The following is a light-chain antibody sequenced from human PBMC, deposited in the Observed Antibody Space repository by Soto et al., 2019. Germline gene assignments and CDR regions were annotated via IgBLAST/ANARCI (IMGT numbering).Light chain of an antibody. CDR2: AAS. V-gene: IGKV1D-12*01. CDR1: QDISVW. CDR3: QQANRFPRT. Sequence: DIQMTQSPSSVSASVGDRVTITCRASQDISVWLAWYQQKPGKAPKLLIYAASNLQTGVPSRFSGSGSGTDFTLSINSLQPEDFATYYCQQANRFPRTFGPGTKVDIK. J-gene: IGKJ3*01.